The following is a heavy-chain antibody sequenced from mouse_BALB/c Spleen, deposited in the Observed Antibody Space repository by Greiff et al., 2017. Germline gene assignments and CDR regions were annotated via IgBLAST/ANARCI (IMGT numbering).Heavy chain of an antibody. CDR2: ISSGSSTI. Sequence: EVQVVESGGGLVQPGGSRKLSCAASGFTFSSFGMHWVRQAPEKGLEWVAYISSGSSTIYYADTVKGRFTISRDNPKNTLFLQMTSLRSEDTAMYYCARRGDYNWFAYWGQGTLVTVSA. CDR3: ARRGDYNWFAY. D-gene: IGHD2-4*01. CDR1: GFTFSSFG. V-gene: IGHV5-17*02. J-gene: IGHJ3*01.